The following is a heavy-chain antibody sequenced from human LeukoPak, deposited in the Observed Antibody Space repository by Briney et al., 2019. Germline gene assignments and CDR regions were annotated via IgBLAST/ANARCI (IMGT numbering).Heavy chain of an antibody. Sequence: GGSLRLSCAASGFTFSSYSMNWVRQAPGKGLEWVSYISSSSSTIYYADSVKGRFTISRDNSKNTLYLQMNSLRAEDTAVYYCARASRGYSYGSGYWGQGTLVTVSS. CDR2: ISSSSSTI. D-gene: IGHD5-18*01. V-gene: IGHV3-48*01. CDR1: GFTFSSYS. CDR3: ARASRGYSYGSGY. J-gene: IGHJ4*02.